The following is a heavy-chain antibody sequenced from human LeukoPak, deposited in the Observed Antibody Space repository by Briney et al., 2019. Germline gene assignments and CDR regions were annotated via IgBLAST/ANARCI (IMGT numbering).Heavy chain of an antibody. CDR3: ARGDHYYDSSGFIDY. V-gene: IGHV3-30*04. J-gene: IGHJ4*02. Sequence: GRSLRLSCAASGFTFNLYAMHWVRQAPGKGLEWVAVMSHDGSNKYYTDSVKGRFTISRDNSKNTLYVQINNLRPEDTAVYYCARGDHYYDSSGFIDYWGQGTLVTVSS. CDR2: MSHDGSNK. CDR1: GFTFNLYA. D-gene: IGHD3-22*01.